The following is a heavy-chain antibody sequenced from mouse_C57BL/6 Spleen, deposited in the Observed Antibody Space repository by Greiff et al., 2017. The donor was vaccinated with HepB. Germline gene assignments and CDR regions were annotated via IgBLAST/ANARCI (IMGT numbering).Heavy chain of an antibody. CDR3: ARSKTTEEDY. J-gene: IGHJ2*01. D-gene: IGHD1-1*01. V-gene: IGHV1-69*01. CDR2: IDPSDSYT. CDR1: GYTFTSYW. Sequence: QQSCKASGYTFTSYWMHWVKQRPGQGLEWIGEIDPSDSYTNYNQKFKGKSTLTVDKSSSTAYMQLSSLTSEDSAVYYCARSKTTEEDYWGQGTTLTVSS.